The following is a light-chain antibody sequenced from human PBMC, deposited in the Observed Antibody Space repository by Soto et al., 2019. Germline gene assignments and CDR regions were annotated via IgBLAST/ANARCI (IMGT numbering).Light chain of an antibody. Sequence: EIVMTQSPLSLPVTPGAPASISCRSSQSLLYSNGYNYLDWYLQKPGQSPQLLIYLGSNRASGVPHRFSGSGSGTDFTLKISRVEAEDVGIYYCMQALQTPPKTWTFVQGTKVEIK. CDR3: MQALQTPPKTWT. CDR2: LGS. J-gene: IGKJ1*01. CDR1: QSLLYSNGYNY. V-gene: IGKV2-28*01.